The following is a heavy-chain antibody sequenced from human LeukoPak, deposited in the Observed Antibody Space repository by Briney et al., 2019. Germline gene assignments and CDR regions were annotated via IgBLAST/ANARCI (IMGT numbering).Heavy chain of an antibody. J-gene: IGHJ6*02. CDR3: ARFSAMDV. V-gene: IGHV3-11*01. CDR1: GFTSSDHY. Sequence: GGSLRLSCAASGFTSSDHYMSWVRQAPGKGLEWVSYISRSGGTIYYADSVKGRFTISRDNAKNSLYLQMNSLRAEDTAVYYCARFSAMDVWGQGTTVTVSS. CDR2: ISRSGGTI.